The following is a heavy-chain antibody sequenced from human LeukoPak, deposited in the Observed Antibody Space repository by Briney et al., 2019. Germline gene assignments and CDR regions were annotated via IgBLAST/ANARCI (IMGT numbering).Heavy chain of an antibody. Sequence: GGSLRLSCAASGFTFSSYWMHWVRQAPGKGLVWVSRINSDGSSTSYADSVKGRFTISRDNAKNTLYLQMNSLRAEDTAVYYCARVDTAMVYDYFDYWGQGTLVTVSS. CDR1: GFTFSSYW. CDR3: ARVDTAMVYDYFDY. J-gene: IGHJ4*02. D-gene: IGHD5-18*01. V-gene: IGHV3-74*01. CDR2: INSDGSST.